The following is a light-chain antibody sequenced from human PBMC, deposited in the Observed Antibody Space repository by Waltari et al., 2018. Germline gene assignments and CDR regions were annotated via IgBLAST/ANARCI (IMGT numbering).Light chain of an antibody. J-gene: IGLJ3*02. CDR1: TSDIGTYDV. V-gene: IGLV2-23*02. CDR2: VVS. CDR3: CSFANDSRV. Sequence: QSALTQPASVSGSPGQSITISCTGTTSDIGTYDVVSWFQQRPGKAPQLLISVVSKRPSQISQRFSGSKSGNTASLTISGLQAEDEADYYCCSFANDSRVFGGGTKVTVL.